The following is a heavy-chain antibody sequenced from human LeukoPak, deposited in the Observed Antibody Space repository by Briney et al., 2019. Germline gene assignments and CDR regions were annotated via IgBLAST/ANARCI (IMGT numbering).Heavy chain of an antibody. Sequence: GGSLRLSCAASGFTFSDHYMDWVRQAPGKGLEWVGRTRNKANSYTTEYAASVKGRFTISRDDSKNSLYLQMNSLKTEDTAVYYCAREIVATIPLYYYYGMDVWGQGTTVTVSS. CDR1: GFTFSDHY. CDR3: AREIVATIPLYYYYGMDV. CDR2: TRNKANSYTT. D-gene: IGHD5-12*01. J-gene: IGHJ6*02. V-gene: IGHV3-72*01.